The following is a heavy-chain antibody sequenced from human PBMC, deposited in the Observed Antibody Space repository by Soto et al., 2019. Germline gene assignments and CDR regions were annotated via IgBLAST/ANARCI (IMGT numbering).Heavy chain of an antibody. CDR1: GGTFSSYA. J-gene: IGHJ6*02. V-gene: IGHV1-69*01. CDR3: ARDRGCSGGSCYSGYYYGMDV. CDR2: IIPIFGTA. Sequence: QVQLVQSGAEVKKPGSSVKVSCKASGGTFSSYAISWVRQAPGQGLEWMGGIIPIFGTANYAQKFQGRVTITADESTSTAYMELSSLRSEDTAVYYCARDRGCSGGSCYSGYYYGMDVWGQGPTVTVSS. D-gene: IGHD2-15*01.